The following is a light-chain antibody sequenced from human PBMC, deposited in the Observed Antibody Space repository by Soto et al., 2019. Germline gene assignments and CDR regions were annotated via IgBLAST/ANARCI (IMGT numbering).Light chain of an antibody. CDR3: AAWDDSLNVLV. CDR2: SNT. Sequence: QSVLTQPPSVSGTPGQRVNMSCSGSSSNIGSKSVSWYQHLPQTAPKLLNYSNTKRPSGVPGRFSGSKSGTSASLAISGLKSDDETQYYCAAWDDSLNVLVFGGGTKLTVL. CDR1: SSNIGSKS. J-gene: IGLJ2*01. V-gene: IGLV1-44*01.